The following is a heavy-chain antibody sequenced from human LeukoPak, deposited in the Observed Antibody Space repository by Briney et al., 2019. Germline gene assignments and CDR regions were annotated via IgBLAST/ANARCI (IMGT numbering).Heavy chain of an antibody. CDR3: ARPYYYDSSGYHGDY. V-gene: IGHV3-53*01. J-gene: IGHJ4*02. CDR2: IYSGGST. D-gene: IGHD3-22*01. CDR1: GFTFSSYA. Sequence: PGGSLRLSCAASGFTFSSYAMSWVRQAPGKGLEWVSVIYSGGSTYYADSVKGRFTISRDNSKNTLYLQMNSLRAEDTAVYYCARPYYYDSSGYHGDYWGQGTLVTVSS.